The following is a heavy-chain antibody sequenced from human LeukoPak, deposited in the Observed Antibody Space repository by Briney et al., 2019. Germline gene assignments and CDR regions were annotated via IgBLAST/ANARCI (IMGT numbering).Heavy chain of an antibody. D-gene: IGHD6-19*01. V-gene: IGHV3-74*01. CDR1: GFTFSSYW. J-gene: IGHJ6*03. Sequence: GGSLRLSCAASGFTFSSYWMHWVRQAPGKGLVWVSRINSDGSRTSYADSVKGRFTISRDNAKNTLYLQMNSLRAEDTAVYYCARDSSGIAVAGSIPNYYYYMDVWGKGTTVTVSS. CDR2: INSDGSRT. CDR3: ARDSSGIAVAGSIPNYYYYMDV.